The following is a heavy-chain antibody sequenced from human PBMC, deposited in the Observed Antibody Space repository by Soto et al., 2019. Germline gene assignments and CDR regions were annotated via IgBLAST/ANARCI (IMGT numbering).Heavy chain of an antibody. Sequence: ASVKVSCKASGDTLTNSYLHWVRQAPGQGLERLGWINPNNGDTNYAQKFRGRVTMTRDTSNNTVYMELTRLTSDDTAVYFCARIVVPTTYFYSWGQGTPVTVSS. CDR1: GDTLTNSY. CDR2: INPNNGDT. D-gene: IGHD2-15*01. CDR3: ARIVVPTTYFYS. V-gene: IGHV1-2*02. J-gene: IGHJ4*02.